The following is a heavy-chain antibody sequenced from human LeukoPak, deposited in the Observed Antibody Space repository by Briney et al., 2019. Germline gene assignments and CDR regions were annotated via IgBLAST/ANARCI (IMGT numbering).Heavy chain of an antibody. CDR2: IIPIFGTA. CDR1: GGTFSSYA. Sequence: ASVKVSCKASGGTFSSYAISWVRQAPGQGLEWMGGIIPIFGTANYAQKFQGRVTITADESTSTAYMELSSLRSEDTAVYYCARARSSRRFAWGDAFDIWGQGTMVTVSS. CDR3: ARARSSRRFAWGDAFDI. J-gene: IGHJ3*02. D-gene: IGHD6-13*01. V-gene: IGHV1-69*13.